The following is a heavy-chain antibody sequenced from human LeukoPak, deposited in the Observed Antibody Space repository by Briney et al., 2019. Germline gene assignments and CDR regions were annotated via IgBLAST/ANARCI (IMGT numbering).Heavy chain of an antibody. CDR1: GFTFSDHY. Sequence: GGSLRLSCAASGFTFSDHYVDWVRQAPGKGLEWVGRTRNKANSYTTEYAASVKGRFTISRDDSKNSLYLQMNSLKTEDTATYYCTRDESALWGQGTLVTVSS. CDR3: TRDESAL. V-gene: IGHV3-72*01. J-gene: IGHJ4*02. CDR2: TRNKANSYTT.